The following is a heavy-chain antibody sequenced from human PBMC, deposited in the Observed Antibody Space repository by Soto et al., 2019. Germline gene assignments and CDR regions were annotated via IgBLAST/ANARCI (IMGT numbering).Heavy chain of an antibody. CDR2: FYYNGGT. Sequence: SETLSLTCTVSDGSISRYYCSWIRQPPGKGLEWIGYFYYNGGTNYNPSLKSRVTISVDTSRNQFSLKLSSVTAADTAVYYCARADNNGYDYWGQGTLVTVSS. D-gene: IGHD5-18*01. J-gene: IGHJ4*02. CDR3: ARADNNGYDY. V-gene: IGHV4-59*01. CDR1: DGSISRYY.